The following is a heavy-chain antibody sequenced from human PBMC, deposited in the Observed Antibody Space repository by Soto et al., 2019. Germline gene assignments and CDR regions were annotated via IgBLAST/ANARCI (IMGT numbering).Heavy chain of an antibody. Sequence: ASVKVSCTASGYTFTSYGISWVRQAPGQGLGWMGWISAYNGDTEYAQKFQGRVTMTTDTSTSTVYMELRSLRSDDTAVYYCARVRAELGYCSGGSCLPYYYGMDVWGQGTTVTVSS. CDR2: ISAYNGDT. V-gene: IGHV1-18*01. CDR1: GYTFTSYG. CDR3: ARVRAELGYCSGGSCLPYYYGMDV. J-gene: IGHJ6*02. D-gene: IGHD2-15*01.